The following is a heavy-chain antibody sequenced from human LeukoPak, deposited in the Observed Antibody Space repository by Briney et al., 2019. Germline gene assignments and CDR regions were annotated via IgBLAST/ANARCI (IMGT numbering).Heavy chain of an antibody. CDR3: ARDGVSGTTAFDI. Sequence: SETLSLTCTVSGGSISSYYWSWIRQPPGKGLEWIGYIYYSGSTNYNPSLKSRVTISVDTSKNQFSLKLSSVTAADTAVYYCARDGVSGTTAFDIWGQGTMVTVSS. D-gene: IGHD1-7*01. CDR1: GGSISSYY. V-gene: IGHV4-59*01. J-gene: IGHJ3*02. CDR2: IYYSGST.